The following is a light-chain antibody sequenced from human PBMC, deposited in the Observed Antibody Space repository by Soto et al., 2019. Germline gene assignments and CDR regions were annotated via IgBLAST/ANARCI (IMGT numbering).Light chain of an antibody. Sequence: QSALTQPPSVSGSPGQSVTISCTGTSSNVGKYDRVSWYQQPPGTAPKLIIYEVINRPSGVPARFSGSKSGNTASLTISGLQAEDEADYYCSSYMSTSRYVFGAGTRSPS. CDR1: SSNVGKYDR. V-gene: IGLV2-18*02. J-gene: IGLJ1*01. CDR3: SSYMSTSRYV. CDR2: EVI.